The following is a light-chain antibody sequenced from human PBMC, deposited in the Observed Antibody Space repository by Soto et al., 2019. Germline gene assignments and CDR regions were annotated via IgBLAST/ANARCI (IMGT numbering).Light chain of an antibody. CDR3: QQRSTWPAIT. J-gene: IGKJ3*01. Sequence: EIVLTQSPATLSLSPGERATLSCRASQSVSSNLAWYQQKPGQAPRLLIYDASTRATGGLARFSGSGSGTDFTLTISSLEPEDFAVYYCQQRSTWPAITFGPGTKVDIK. CDR1: QSVSSN. CDR2: DAS. V-gene: IGKV3-11*01.